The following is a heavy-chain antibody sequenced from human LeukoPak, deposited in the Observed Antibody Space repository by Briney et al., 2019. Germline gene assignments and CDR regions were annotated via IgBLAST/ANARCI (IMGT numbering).Heavy chain of an antibody. D-gene: IGHD3-10*01. CDR1: GGSISSYY. CDR3: ARAQYYGSGSPFDY. V-gene: IGHV4-59*01. J-gene: IGHJ4*02. CDR2: IYYSGST. Sequence: SSETLSLTCTVSGGSISSYYWSWIRQPPGKGLEWIGYIYYSGSTNYNPSLKGRVTISVDTSKNQFSLKLSSVTAADTAVYYCARAQYYGSGSPFDYWGQGTLVTVSS.